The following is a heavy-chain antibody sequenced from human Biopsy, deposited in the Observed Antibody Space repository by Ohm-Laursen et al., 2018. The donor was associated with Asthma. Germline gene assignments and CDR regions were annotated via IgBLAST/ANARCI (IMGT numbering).Heavy chain of an antibody. CDR3: ARFKRGYSYGYAGVFDY. CDR1: GFTFSSYS. CDR2: ISSSSSTI. J-gene: IGHJ4*02. D-gene: IGHD5-18*01. Sequence: LRPSCAASGFTFSSYSMNWVRQAPGKGLEWVSYISSSSSTIYYADSVKGRFTISRDNAKNSLYLQMNSLRDEDTAVYYCARFKRGYSYGYAGVFDYWGQGTLVTVSS. V-gene: IGHV3-48*02.